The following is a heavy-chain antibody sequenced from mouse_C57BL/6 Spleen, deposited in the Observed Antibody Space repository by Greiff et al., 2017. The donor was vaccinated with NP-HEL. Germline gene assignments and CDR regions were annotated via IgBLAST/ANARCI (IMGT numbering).Heavy chain of an antibody. CDR1: GFSLTSYG. V-gene: IGHV2-5*01. CDR3: AKTNYSNYEDYAMDY. Sequence: VQLQESGPGLVQPSQSLSITCTVSGFSLTSYGVHWVRQSPGKGLEWLGVIWRGGSTDYNAAFMSRLSITKDNSKSQVFFKMNSLQADDTAIYYCAKTNYSNYEDYAMDYWGQGTSVTVSS. J-gene: IGHJ4*01. D-gene: IGHD2-5*01. CDR2: IWRGGST.